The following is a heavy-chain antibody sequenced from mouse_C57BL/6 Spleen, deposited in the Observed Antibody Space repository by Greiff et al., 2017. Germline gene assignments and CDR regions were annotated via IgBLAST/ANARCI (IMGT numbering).Heavy chain of an antibody. Sequence: VQLQQSGPELVKPGASVKISCKASGYTFTDYYMNWVKQSHGKSLEWIGDINPNNGGTSYNQKFKGKATLTVDKSSSTAYMELRSLTSEDSAVYYCARGRSPWFAYWGQGTLVTVSA. V-gene: IGHV1-26*01. CDR3: ARGRSPWFAY. CDR1: GYTFTDYY. J-gene: IGHJ3*01. CDR2: INPNNGGT. D-gene: IGHD6-2*01.